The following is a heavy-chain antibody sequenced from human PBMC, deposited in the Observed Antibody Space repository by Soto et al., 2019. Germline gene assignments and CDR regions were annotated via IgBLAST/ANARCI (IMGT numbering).Heavy chain of an antibody. CDR1: GFTFSSYA. V-gene: IGHV3-30*18. D-gene: IGHD6-13*01. Sequence: GGSLRLSWAASGFTFSSYAMHWVRQAPGKGLEWVAVISYDGSNKYYADSVKGRFTISRDNSKNTLYLQMNSLRAEDTAVYYCAKDIMNIAAAEPCDYRGQGTLVTGSS. J-gene: IGHJ4*02. CDR2: ISYDGSNK. CDR3: AKDIMNIAAAEPCDY.